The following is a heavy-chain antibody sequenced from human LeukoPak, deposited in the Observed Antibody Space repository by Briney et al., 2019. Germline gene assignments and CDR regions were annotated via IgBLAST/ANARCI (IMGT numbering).Heavy chain of an antibody. Sequence: GGSLRLSCAASGFTFSDYYMSWIRQAPGKGLEWVSYISSSGSNIYYADSVKGRFTISRDNAKNSLYLQMNSLRAEDTAVYYCARDKAVVPAAMVGYYYGMDVWGQGTTVTVSS. CDR3: ARDKAVVPAAMVGYYYGMDV. D-gene: IGHD2-2*01. V-gene: IGHV3-11*01. J-gene: IGHJ6*02. CDR1: GFTFSDYY. CDR2: ISSSGSNI.